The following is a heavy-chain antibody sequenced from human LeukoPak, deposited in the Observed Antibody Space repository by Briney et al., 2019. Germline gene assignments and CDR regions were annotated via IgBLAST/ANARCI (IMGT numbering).Heavy chain of an antibody. J-gene: IGHJ4*02. CDR1: GGSISSYY. D-gene: IGHD3-10*01. Sequence: SETLSLTCTVSGGSISSYYWSWIRQPPGKGLEWIGYIYYGGSTNYNPSLKSRVTISVDTSKNQFSLKLSSVTAADTAVYYCARGRAGSYYNFDYWGQGTLVTVSS. CDR2: IYYGGST. V-gene: IGHV4-59*01. CDR3: ARGRAGSYYNFDY.